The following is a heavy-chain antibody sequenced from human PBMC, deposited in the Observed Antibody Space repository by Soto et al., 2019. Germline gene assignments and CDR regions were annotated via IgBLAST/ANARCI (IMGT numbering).Heavy chain of an antibody. D-gene: IGHD4-17*01. Sequence: QVHLVQSGAEVREPGASVKVSCKTSGYSFTDYYVHWVRQAPGQGLEWMGWINPNSGGTNYARKFQGRVAMTRDTSITTAYMELSRLKYDDTAVYYCAREDYSLATVVTKGLDPWGQGTLVTVSS. CDR1: GYSFTDYY. CDR2: INPNSGGT. CDR3: AREDYSLATVVTKGLDP. V-gene: IGHV1-2*02. J-gene: IGHJ5*02.